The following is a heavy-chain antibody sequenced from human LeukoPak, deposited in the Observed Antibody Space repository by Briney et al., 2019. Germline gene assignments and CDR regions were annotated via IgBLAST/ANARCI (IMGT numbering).Heavy chain of an antibody. J-gene: IGHJ4*02. CDR3: ARDGSGSPTGY. CDR2: FDPEDGET. CDR1: GYTLTELS. Sequence: ASVKVSCKVSGYTLTELSMHWVRQAPGKGLEWMGGFDPEDGETIYAQKLQGRVTMTTDTSTSTAYMELRSLRSDDTAVYYCARDGSGSPTGYWGQGTLVTVSS. V-gene: IGHV1-24*01. D-gene: IGHD3-10*01.